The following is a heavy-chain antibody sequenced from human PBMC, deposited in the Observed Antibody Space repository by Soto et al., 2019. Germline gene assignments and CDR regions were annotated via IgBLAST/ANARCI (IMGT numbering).Heavy chain of an antibody. V-gene: IGHV4-59*08. CDR2: IYYYSGST. CDR1: GASITPHY. J-gene: IGHJ2*01. CDR3: ARPRGLAPAVWDIDL. Sequence: QVQLQESGPGLVKPAAALSLTCTVSGASITPHYWSWIRKPPGKGLAWLGSIYYYSGSTDYNPCHTRRRRFSVHMPKNQISLWLNLLTHAATAVYTCARPRGLAPAVWDIDLCGRGVLVKVSS.